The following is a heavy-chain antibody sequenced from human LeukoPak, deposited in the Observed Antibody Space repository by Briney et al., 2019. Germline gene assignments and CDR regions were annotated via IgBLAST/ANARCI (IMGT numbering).Heavy chain of an antibody. CDR2: IYPADSDT. J-gene: IGHJ4*02. CDR3: AGRGTGTTLAFDY. D-gene: IGHD1-1*01. V-gene: IGHV5-51*01. Sequence: GESLKISCKVSGYTFSTYWIGWVRQMPGKGLEWMGIIYPADSDTRYSPSFQGQVTISVDKSISTAYLQWSGLKASDTAIYYCAGRGTGTTLAFDYWGRGTLDTVSS. CDR1: GYTFSTYW.